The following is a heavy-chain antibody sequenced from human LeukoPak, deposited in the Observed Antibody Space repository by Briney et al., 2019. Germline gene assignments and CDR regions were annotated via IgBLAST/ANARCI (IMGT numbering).Heavy chain of an antibody. J-gene: IGHJ4*02. CDR1: GGSISSYY. Sequence: SETLSLTCTVSGGSISSYYWSWIRQPPGKGLKWIGYIYYSGSTNYNPSLKSRVTISVDTSKNQFSLKLSSVTAADTAVYYCARGPRYYDFWSGYIFDYWGQGTLVTVSS. D-gene: IGHD3-3*01. CDR3: ARGPRYYDFWSGYIFDY. CDR2: IYYSGST. V-gene: IGHV4-59*01.